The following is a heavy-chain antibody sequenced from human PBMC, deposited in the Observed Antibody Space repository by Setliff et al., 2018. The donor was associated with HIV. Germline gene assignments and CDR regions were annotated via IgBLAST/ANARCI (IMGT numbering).Heavy chain of an antibody. Sequence: QTGGSLRLSCAASGFTFSRYWMTWVRQAPGKGLEWVANIKQDGSDKRYVDSVKGRFTISRDNSKNTVYLQMNSLRPEDTGVYYCVRDGKIGARLDYWGPGTQVTVSS. CDR3: VRDGKIGARLDY. J-gene: IGHJ4*02. CDR1: GFTFSRYW. D-gene: IGHD6-6*01. CDR2: IKQDGSDK. V-gene: IGHV3-7*01.